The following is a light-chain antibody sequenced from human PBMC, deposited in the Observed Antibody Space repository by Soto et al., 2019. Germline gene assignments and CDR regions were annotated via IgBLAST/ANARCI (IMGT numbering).Light chain of an antibody. CDR3: QQTYSTPLT. CDR1: QTIISY. CDR2: AAD. J-gene: IGKJ4*01. V-gene: IGKV1-39*01. Sequence: DIQMTQSPSSLSASVGDRVTITCRASQTIISYLNWYQQKPGKAPKLLIYAADSLQSGVPSRFSGSGSGTDFTLTISSLQPEDFGSYYCQQTYSTPLTFGGGTKVEIK.